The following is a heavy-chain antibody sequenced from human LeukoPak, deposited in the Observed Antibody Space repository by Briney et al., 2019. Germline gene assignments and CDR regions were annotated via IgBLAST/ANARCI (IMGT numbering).Heavy chain of an antibody. Sequence: SETLSLTCTVSGGSISSGGYYWSWIRQPPGKGLEWIGYIYHSGSTYYNPSLKSRVTISVDRSKNRFSLKLSSVTAADTAVYYCARRKYGSGSTVSFDYWGQGTLVTVSS. V-gene: IGHV4-30-2*01. D-gene: IGHD3-10*01. J-gene: IGHJ4*02. CDR2: IYHSGST. CDR3: ARRKYGSGSTVSFDY. CDR1: GGSISSGGYY.